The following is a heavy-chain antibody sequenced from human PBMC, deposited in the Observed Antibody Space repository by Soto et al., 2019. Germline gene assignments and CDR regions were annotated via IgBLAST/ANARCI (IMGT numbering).Heavy chain of an antibody. CDR1: GGSINSSDHF. CDR3: ARQRVLSTNMFITSFDP. CDR2: VYYTETT. J-gene: IGHJ5*02. D-gene: IGHD3-10*02. V-gene: IGHV4-39*01. Sequence: SETLSLTCSLSGGSINSSDHFWGWIRQTPGKGLEWIGSVYYTETTYYNPSLKSPVTISVETSRNTFSLKVNSVTAADTGIYYCARQRVLSTNMFITSFDPWGQGTLVTRLL.